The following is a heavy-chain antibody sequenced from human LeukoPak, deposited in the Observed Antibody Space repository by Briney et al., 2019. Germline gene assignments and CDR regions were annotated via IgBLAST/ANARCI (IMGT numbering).Heavy chain of an antibody. J-gene: IGHJ4*02. V-gene: IGHV4-59*01. CDR2: IYYSGST. CDR1: GGSISSYY. Sequence: SETLSLTCTVSGGSISSYYWSWIRQPPGKGLEWIGYIYYSGSTNYNPSLKSRVTISVDTSKNQFSLKLSSVTAADTAVHYCARYSGSYPSFDYWGQGTLVTVSS. D-gene: IGHD1-26*01. CDR3: ARYSGSYPSFDY.